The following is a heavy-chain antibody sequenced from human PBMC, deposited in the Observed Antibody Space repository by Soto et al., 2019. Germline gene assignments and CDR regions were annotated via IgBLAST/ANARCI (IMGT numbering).Heavy chain of an antibody. CDR1: GYSFTSYW. D-gene: IGHD2-15*01. CDR3: ARHQVSSEDIVVVVAANYYYYYGMDV. J-gene: IGHJ6*02. CDR2: IDPSDSYT. Sequence: PGESLKISCKGSGYSFTSYWISWVRQMPGKGLEWMGRIDPSDSYTNYSPSFQGHVTISADKSISTAYLQWSSLKASDTAMYYCARHQVSSEDIVVVVAANYYYYYGMDVWGQGTTVTVSS. V-gene: IGHV5-10-1*01.